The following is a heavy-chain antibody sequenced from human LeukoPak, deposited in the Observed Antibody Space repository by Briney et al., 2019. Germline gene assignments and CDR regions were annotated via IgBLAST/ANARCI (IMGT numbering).Heavy chain of an antibody. Sequence: GRSLRLSCAASGFTFDDYAMHWVRQAPGKGLEGVSGISWNSGSIGYADSVKGRFTISRDNAKNSLYLQMNSLRAGDTALYYCAKGGVSWGQGTLVTVSS. J-gene: IGHJ5*02. CDR2: ISWNSGSI. CDR3: AKGGVS. CDR1: GFTFDDYA. D-gene: IGHD3-10*01. V-gene: IGHV3-9*01.